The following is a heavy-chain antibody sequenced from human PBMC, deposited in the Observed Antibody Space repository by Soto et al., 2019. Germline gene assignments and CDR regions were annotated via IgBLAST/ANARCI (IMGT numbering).Heavy chain of an antibody. J-gene: IGHJ6*02. CDR2: ISSSNRTI. CDR1: GFTFRSYS. D-gene: IGHD2-15*01. V-gene: IGHV3-48*02. Sequence: EVQLVESGGGLKQPGGSLRLSCAASGFTFRSYSMNWVRQAPGKGLEWVSNISSSNRTINHADSVKGRFIISRDNAKNSLYLQMHSLRDEDTAVYYCAREGWPLLQTGMDVWGQGTTVTVSS. CDR3: AREGWPLLQTGMDV.